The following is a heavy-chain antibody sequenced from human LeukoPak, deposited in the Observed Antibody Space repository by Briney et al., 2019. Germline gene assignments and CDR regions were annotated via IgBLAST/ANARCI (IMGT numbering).Heavy chain of an antibody. CDR3: AKDLMRDKWFGES. D-gene: IGHD3-10*01. J-gene: IGHJ5*02. CDR2: IYSGGST. CDR1: GFTVSSNY. Sequence: AGGSLRLSCAASGFTVSSNYMSWVRQAPGKGLEWVSVIYSGGSTYYADSVKGRFTISRDNSKNTLYLQMNSLRVEDTAVYYCAKDLMRDKWFGESWGQGTLVTVSS. V-gene: IGHV3-53*05.